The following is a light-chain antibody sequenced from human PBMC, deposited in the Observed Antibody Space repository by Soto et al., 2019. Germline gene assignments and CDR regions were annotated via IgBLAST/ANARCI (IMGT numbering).Light chain of an antibody. J-gene: IGKJ4*01. CDR1: QTVLSN. CDR3: QQFSSYPLT. CDR2: GAS. Sequence: EIAMPHSPATLSVSLRERVPLXHVASQTVLSNLAWYQQKPGQAPRLLIYGASSRATGIPDRFSGSGSGTDFTLTISRLEPEDFAVYYCQQFSSYPLTFGGGTKVDI. V-gene: IGKV3-20*01.